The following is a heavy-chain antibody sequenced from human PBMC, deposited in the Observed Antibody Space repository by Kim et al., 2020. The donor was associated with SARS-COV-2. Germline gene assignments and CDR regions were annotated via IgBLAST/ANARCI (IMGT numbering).Heavy chain of an antibody. J-gene: IGHJ6*02. D-gene: IGHD3-10*01. CDR2: ISWNSGSI. Sequence: GGSLRLSCAASGFTFDDYAMHWVRQAPGKGLEWVSGISWNSGSIGYADSVKGRFTISRDNAKNSLYLQMNSLRAEDTASYYCAKDIFPHYYGSGSYEYYYYGMDVWGQGTTVTVSS. CDR1: GFTFDDYA. V-gene: IGHV3-9*01. CDR3: AKDIFPHYYGSGSYEYYYYGMDV.